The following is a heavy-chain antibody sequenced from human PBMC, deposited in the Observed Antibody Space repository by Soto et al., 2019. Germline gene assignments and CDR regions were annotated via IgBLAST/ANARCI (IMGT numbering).Heavy chain of an antibody. Sequence: QVQLQQWGAGLLKPSETLSLTCAVYGGSFSGYYWSWIRQPPGKVLEWIGEINHSGSTNYNPSLKSRVTVSVDTSKNHFSRKLSSVTAADTAVYYCARAPNGSGWYKGGLDYWGQGTLVTVSS. CDR1: GGSFSGYY. CDR2: INHSGST. J-gene: IGHJ4*02. V-gene: IGHV4-34*01. D-gene: IGHD6-19*01. CDR3: ARAPNGSGWYKGGLDY.